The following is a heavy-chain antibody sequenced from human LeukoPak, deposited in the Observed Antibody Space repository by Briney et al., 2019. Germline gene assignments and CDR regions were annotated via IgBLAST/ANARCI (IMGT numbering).Heavy chain of an antibody. CDR2: IYNSGST. CDR3: ARETPYGSGSYPFDY. V-gene: IGHV4-59*01. CDR1: GGSISSYY. J-gene: IGHJ4*02. D-gene: IGHD3-10*01. Sequence: SETLSLTCTVSGGSISSYYWSWIRQPPGKGLEWIGYIYNSGSTNYNPSLKSRVTISVDTSKNQFSLKLSSVTAADTAVYYCARETPYGSGSYPFDYWGQGILVTVSS.